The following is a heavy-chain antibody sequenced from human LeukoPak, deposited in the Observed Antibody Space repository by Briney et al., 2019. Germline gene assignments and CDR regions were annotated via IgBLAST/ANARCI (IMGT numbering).Heavy chain of an antibody. D-gene: IGHD2-2*01. CDR3: ARDLGYCSSTSCYSGDYYYMDV. Sequence: GGSLRLSCAASGFTFSSYAMSWVRQAPGKGLEWVSAISGSGGSTYYADSVKGRFTISRDNAKNSLYLQMNSLRAEDTAVYYCARDLGYCSSTSCYSGDYYYMDVWGKGTTVTVSS. V-gene: IGHV3-23*01. J-gene: IGHJ6*03. CDR2: ISGSGGST. CDR1: GFTFSSYA.